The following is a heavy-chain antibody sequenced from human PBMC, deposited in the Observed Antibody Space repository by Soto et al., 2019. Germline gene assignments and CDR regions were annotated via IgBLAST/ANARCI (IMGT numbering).Heavy chain of an antibody. CDR3: AKSGPTNYFDS. V-gene: IGHV3-23*01. D-gene: IGHD1-26*01. J-gene: IGHJ4*02. CDR1: GFTFSTSA. Sequence: PGGSLRLSCAASGFTFSTSAMTWVRQAPGKGPEWVSTISDGSRFTYYADSVRGRFTISRDDSKKILFLQMSSLRAEDTAVYFCAKSGPTNYFDSWAQGSLVTVSS. CDR2: ISDGSRFT.